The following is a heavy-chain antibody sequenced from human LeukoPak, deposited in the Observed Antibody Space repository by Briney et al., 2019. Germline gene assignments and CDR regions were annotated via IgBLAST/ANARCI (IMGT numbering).Heavy chain of an antibody. CDR3: ARGPTGRDGYNLRGNWFDP. J-gene: IGHJ5*02. CDR2: ISSSSSNL. V-gene: IGHV3-21*01. Sequence: GGSLRLSSAASGFTFSSYSMNWVRQAPGKGLEWVSSISSSSSNLSYAASAKGRFTISRENAKNSLSLQMNSLRAEDTAVYYCARGPTGRDGYNLRGNWFDPWGQGTLVTVSS. CDR1: GFTFSSYS. D-gene: IGHD5-24*01.